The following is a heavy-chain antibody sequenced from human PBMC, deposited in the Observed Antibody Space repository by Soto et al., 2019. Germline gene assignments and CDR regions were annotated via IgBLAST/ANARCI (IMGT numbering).Heavy chain of an antibody. J-gene: IGHJ5*02. CDR3: ARGRSAKKYYYDSSGPGGWFDP. Sequence: ASVKVSCKASGYTFTSYAMHWVRQAPGQRLEWMGWINAGNGNTKYSQKFQGRVTITRDTSASTAYMELSSVTAADTAVYYCARGRSAKKYYYDSSGPGGWFDPWGQGTLVTVSS. D-gene: IGHD3-22*01. CDR1: GYTFTSYA. V-gene: IGHV1-3*01. CDR2: INAGNGNT.